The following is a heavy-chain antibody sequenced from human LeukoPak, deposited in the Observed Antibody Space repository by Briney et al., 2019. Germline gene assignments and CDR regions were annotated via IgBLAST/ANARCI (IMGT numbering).Heavy chain of an antibody. V-gene: IGHV3-7*01. D-gene: IGHD4-23*01. J-gene: IGHJ4*02. Sequence: GGSLRLSCEVSGFILSTYWTSWVRQAPGKGLEWVACIKEDGSEKYYVNSVKGRFTISRDNVKNSIYLQMNSLRGEDTAVYYCVRDGRWPLVGDYWGQGTLVAVSS. CDR2: IKEDGSEK. CDR1: GFILSTYW. CDR3: VRDGRWPLVGDY.